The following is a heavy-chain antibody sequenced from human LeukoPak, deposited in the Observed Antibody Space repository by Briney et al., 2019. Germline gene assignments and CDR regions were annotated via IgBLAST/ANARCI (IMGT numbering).Heavy chain of an antibody. V-gene: IGHV5-51*01. Sequence: GESLKISCRGSGYSFTSHWIGWVRQMPGKGLEWMAIIYAGDSGTRISPSFQGQVTISADKSISTAYLQWSSLKASDTAIYYCTRHITAAGPDYWGQGALVTVSS. J-gene: IGHJ4*02. CDR3: TRHITAAGPDY. CDR2: IYAGDSGT. D-gene: IGHD6-13*01. CDR1: GYSFTSHW.